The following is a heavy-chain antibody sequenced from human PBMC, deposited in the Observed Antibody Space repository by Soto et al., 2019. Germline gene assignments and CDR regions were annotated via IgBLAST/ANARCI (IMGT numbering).Heavy chain of an antibody. D-gene: IGHD3-9*01. J-gene: IGHJ5*02. CDR3: ARGRGYDILTGSESWFDP. V-gene: IGHV1-18*01. Sequence: ASVKVSCKASGYTFTSYGISWVRQAPGQGLEWMGWISAYNGNTNYAQKLQGRVTMTTDTSTSTAYMELRGLRSDDTAVYYCARGRGYDILTGSESWFDPWGQGTLVTVSS. CDR1: GYTFTSYG. CDR2: ISAYNGNT.